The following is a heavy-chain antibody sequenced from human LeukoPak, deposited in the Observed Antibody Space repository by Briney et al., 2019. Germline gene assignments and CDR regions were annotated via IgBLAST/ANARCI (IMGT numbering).Heavy chain of an antibody. CDR3: AELGITMIGGV. CDR1: GFTFRNYY. J-gene: IGHJ6*04. D-gene: IGHD3-10*02. Sequence: GGSLRLSCAASGFTFRNYYMIWVRQAPGKGLEWVSYISSSGSTIYYADSVKGRFTISRDNAKNSLYLQMNSLRAEDTAVYYCAELGITMIGGVWGKGTTVTISS. V-gene: IGHV3-48*03. CDR2: ISSSGSTI.